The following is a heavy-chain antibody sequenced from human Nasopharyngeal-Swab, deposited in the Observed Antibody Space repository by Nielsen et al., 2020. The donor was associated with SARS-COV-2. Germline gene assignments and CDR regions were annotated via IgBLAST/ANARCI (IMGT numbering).Heavy chain of an antibody. D-gene: IGHD3-3*01. CDR3: ARSVILYYDFWSAPMGY. CDR1: GGSISSYY. V-gene: IGHV4-59*12. Sequence: SEILSLTCTVSGGSISSYYWSWIRQPPGKGLEWIGYIYYSGSTNYNPSLKSRVTISVDTSKNQFSLKLSSVTAADTAVYYCARSVILYYDFWSAPMGYWGQGTLVTVSS. J-gene: IGHJ4*02. CDR2: IYYSGST.